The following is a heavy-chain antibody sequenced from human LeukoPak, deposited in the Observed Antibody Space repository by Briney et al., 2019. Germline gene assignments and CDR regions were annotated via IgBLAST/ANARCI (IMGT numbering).Heavy chain of an antibody. CDR1: GGSISSGGYY. J-gene: IGHJ3*02. CDR3: ARDRGVDSSGGGAFDI. V-gene: IGHV4-31*03. Sequence: SETLSLTCTVSGGSISSGGYYWSWIRQHPGKGLEWIGYIYYSGSTYYNPSLKSRVTISVDTSKNQFSLKLSSVTAADTAVYYCARDRGVDSSGGGAFDIWGQGRMVTVSS. CDR2: IYYSGST. D-gene: IGHD6-19*01.